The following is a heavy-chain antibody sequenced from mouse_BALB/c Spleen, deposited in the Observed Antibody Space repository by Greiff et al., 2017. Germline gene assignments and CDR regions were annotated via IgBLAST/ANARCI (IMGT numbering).Heavy chain of an antibody. CDR1: GFTFSSFG. CDR3: ARSRGPTTLFAY. V-gene: IGHV5-17*02. J-gene: IGHJ3*01. Sequence: EVNLVESGGGLVQPGGSRKLSCAASGFTFSSFGMHWVRQAPEKGLEWVAYISSGSSTIYYADTVKGRFTISRDNPKNTLFLQMTSLRSEDTAMYYCARSRGPTTLFAYWGQGTLVTVSA. CDR2: ISSGSSTI. D-gene: IGHD2-12*01.